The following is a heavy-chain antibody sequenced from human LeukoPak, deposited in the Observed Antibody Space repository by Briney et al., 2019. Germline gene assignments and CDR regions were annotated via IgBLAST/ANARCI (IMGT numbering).Heavy chain of an antibody. CDR1: GFTFSSYA. Sequence: GGSLRLSCAASGFTFSSYAMHRVRQAPGKGLEWVAVISYDGSNKYYADSVKGRFTISRDNSKNTLYLQMNSLRAEDTAVYYCARDLPYCSSTSCYSGIDYWGQGTLVTVSS. D-gene: IGHD2-2*01. J-gene: IGHJ4*02. CDR2: ISYDGSNK. V-gene: IGHV3-30*04. CDR3: ARDLPYCSSTSCYSGIDY.